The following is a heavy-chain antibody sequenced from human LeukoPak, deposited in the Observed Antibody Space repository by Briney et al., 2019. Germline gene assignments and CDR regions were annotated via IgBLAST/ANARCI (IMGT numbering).Heavy chain of an antibody. V-gene: IGHV1-69*13. CDR2: IIPIFGTA. J-gene: IGHJ5*02. CDR1: GYTFTSYA. Sequence: SVKVSCKASGYTFTSYAISWVRQAPGQGLEWMGGIIPIFGTANYAQKFQGRVTITADESTSTAYMELSSLRSEDTAVYYCARMSGYCSGGSCYGNNWFDPWGQGTLVTVSS. D-gene: IGHD2-15*01. CDR3: ARMSGYCSGGSCYGNNWFDP.